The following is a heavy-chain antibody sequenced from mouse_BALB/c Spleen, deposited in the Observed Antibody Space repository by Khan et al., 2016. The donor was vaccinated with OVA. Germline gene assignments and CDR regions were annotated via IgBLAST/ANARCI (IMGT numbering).Heavy chain of an antibody. J-gene: IGHJ4*01. Sequence: EVQLQESGPDLVKPSQSLSLTCTVTGYSITSGYSWHLIRQFPGNKLEWMAYIYYSGSINHNPSLKRRISITRDTSKNQFFLQLNSVTTEDTATYYWARDGNDRDYWGQGTSVTVSS. CDR2: IYYSGSI. V-gene: IGHV3-1*02. D-gene: IGHD2-1*01. CDR3: ARDGNDRDY. CDR1: GYSITSGYS.